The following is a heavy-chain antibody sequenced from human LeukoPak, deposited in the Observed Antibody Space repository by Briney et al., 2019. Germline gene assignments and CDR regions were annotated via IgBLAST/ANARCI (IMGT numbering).Heavy chain of an antibody. CDR1: GFTFSSYG. Sequence: PGGSLRLSCAASGFTFSSYGMHWVRQAPGKGLEWVAVIWYDGSNKYYADSVKGRFTISRDNSKNTLDLQMNSLRAEDTAVYYCARDRSHDFWSGYSTPDYWGQGTLVTASS. CDR3: ARDRSHDFWSGYSTPDY. J-gene: IGHJ4*02. V-gene: IGHV3-33*01. CDR2: IWYDGSNK. D-gene: IGHD3-3*01.